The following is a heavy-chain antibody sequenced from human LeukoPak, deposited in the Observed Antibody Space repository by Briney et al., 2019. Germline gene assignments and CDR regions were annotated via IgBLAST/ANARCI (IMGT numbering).Heavy chain of an antibody. J-gene: IGHJ4*02. CDR1: GFTFSSYW. CDR3: AKDMYYYDSSGYYWGPYFDY. CDR2: IKQGGSEK. D-gene: IGHD3-22*01. Sequence: GGSLRLSCAASGFTFSSYWMSWVRQAPGKGLEWVANIKQGGSEKYYVDSVKGRFTISRDNSKNTLYLQMNSLRAEDTAVYYCAKDMYYYDSSGYYWGPYFDYWGQGTLVTVSS. V-gene: IGHV3-7*03.